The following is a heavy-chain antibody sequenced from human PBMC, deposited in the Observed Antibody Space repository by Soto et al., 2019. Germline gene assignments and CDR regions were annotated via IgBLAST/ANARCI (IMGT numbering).Heavy chain of an antibody. D-gene: IGHD3-16*01. V-gene: IGHV3-74*01. CDR1: GFPFSHYW. J-gene: IGHJ5*02. CDR3: TSDTFGLRDT. CDR2: INPAGTIT. Sequence: PGGTLRLSCAASGFPFSHYWMHWVRQTPGKGLVWVSRINPAGTITNYADSVEGRFTISRDNADSALFLQMNSLSAEDTAIYYCTSDTFGLRDTWGQGXLVTVYS.